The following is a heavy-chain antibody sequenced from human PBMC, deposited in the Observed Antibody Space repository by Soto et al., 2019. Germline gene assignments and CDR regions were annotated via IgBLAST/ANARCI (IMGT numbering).Heavy chain of an antibody. CDR3: ARGVITGTTRIVYYYGMDV. Sequence: GGSLRLSCAASGFTFSSYSMNWVRQAPGKGLEWVSYISSSSSTIYYADSVKGRFTISRDNAKNSLYLQMNSLRDEDTAVYYCARGVITGTTRIVYYYGMDVWGQGTTVTVSS. CDR2: ISSSSSTI. D-gene: IGHD1-7*01. V-gene: IGHV3-48*02. CDR1: GFTFSSYS. J-gene: IGHJ6*02.